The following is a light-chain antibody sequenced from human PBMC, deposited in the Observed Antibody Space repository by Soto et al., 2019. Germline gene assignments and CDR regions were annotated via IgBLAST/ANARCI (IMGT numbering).Light chain of an antibody. CDR2: DAS. V-gene: IGKV3-15*01. Sequence: EKVMTQSPATLSVSPGERATLSCRASQNVKSRLAWYQQKPGQPPRLLIYDASTRATGIPARFSGSGSGTEFTLTISSLQSEDLAVYYCQQYNKGYTFGQGTKVEIK. CDR1: QNVKSR. CDR3: QQYNKGYT. J-gene: IGKJ2*01.